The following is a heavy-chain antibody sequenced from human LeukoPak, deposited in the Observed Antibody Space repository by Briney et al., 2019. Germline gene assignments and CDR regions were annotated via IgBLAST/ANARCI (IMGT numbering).Heavy chain of an antibody. CDR3: AKPPPYDYGDYYYLDY. CDR1: GFTFSRYA. V-gene: IGHV3-23*01. D-gene: IGHD4-17*01. J-gene: IGHJ4*02. Sequence: PGGSLRLSCAASGFTFSRYAMNWVRQAPGKGLEWVSTISGSGDTTYYADCVKGRFIISRDNSKNTLYLQMTSLRAEDTAVYYCAKPPPYDYGDYYYLDYWGQGTLVTVSS. CDR2: ISGSGDTT.